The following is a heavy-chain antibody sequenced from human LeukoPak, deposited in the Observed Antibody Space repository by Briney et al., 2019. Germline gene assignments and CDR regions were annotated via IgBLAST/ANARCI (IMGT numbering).Heavy chain of an antibody. V-gene: IGHV3-30*02. CDR1: GFTFSSYG. Sequence: GGSLRLSCAASGFTFSSYGMHWVRQAPGKGLEWVAFIRYDGSNKYYADSVKGRFTISRDNSKNTLYLQMNSLRAEDTAVYYCAKDGYGSGSYYIDYYYYYYMDVWGKGTTVTISS. CDR3: AKDGYGSGSYYIDYYYYYYMDV. D-gene: IGHD3-10*01. J-gene: IGHJ6*03. CDR2: IRYDGSNK.